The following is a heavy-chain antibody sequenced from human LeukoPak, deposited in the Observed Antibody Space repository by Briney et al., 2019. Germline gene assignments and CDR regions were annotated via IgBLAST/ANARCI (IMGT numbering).Heavy chain of an antibody. D-gene: IGHD2-21*02. Sequence: GESLKISCKGSGYSFTSYWIGWVRQMAGKGLEWMGIIYLGDSDTRYSPSFQGQVTISADKSISTAYLQWSSLKASDTAMYFCARQSSVCGGDCYESPIYFQHWGQGTLVTVSS. V-gene: IGHV5-51*01. CDR1: GYSFTSYW. J-gene: IGHJ1*01. CDR3: ARQSSVCGGDCYESPIYFQH. CDR2: IYLGDSDT.